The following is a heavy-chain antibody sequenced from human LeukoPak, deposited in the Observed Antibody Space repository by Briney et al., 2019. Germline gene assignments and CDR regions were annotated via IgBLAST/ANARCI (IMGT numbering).Heavy chain of an antibody. CDR2: IYYSGST. J-gene: IGHJ6*03. V-gene: IGHV4-39*01. Sequence: SETLSLTCTVSGGSISSSSYYWGWIRQPPGKGLEWIGSIYYSGSTYYNPSLKSRVTISADTSKNQFSLKLSSVTAADTAVYYCARITMVRGASGMVYYYYYMDVWGKGTTVTISS. CDR3: ARITMVRGASGMVYYYYYMDV. CDR1: GGSISSSSYY. D-gene: IGHD3-10*01.